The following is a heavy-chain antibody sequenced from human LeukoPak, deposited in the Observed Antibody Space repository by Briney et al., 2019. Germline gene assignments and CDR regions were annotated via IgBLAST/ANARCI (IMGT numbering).Heavy chain of an antibody. V-gene: IGHV1-69*13. Sequence: SVEVSCKASGGTFSSYAISWVRQAPGQGLEWMGGIIPIFGTANYAQKFQGRVTITADESTSTAYTELSSLRSEDTAVYYCARAGGSFSYYDILTASPGVYFDYWGQGTLVTVSS. CDR3: ARAGGSFSYYDILTASPGVYFDY. J-gene: IGHJ4*02. CDR1: GGTFSSYA. CDR2: IIPIFGTA. D-gene: IGHD3-9*01.